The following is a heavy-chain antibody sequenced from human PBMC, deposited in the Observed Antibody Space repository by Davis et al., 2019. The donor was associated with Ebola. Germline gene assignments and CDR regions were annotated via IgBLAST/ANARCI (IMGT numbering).Heavy chain of an antibody. V-gene: IGHV4-34*01. CDR1: GGSFSGYY. CDR2: INHSGST. Sequence: PGGSLRLSCAVYGGSFSGYYWSWIRQPPGKGLEWIGEINHSGSTNYNPSLKSRVTISVDTSKNQFSLKLSSVTAADTAVYYCARGVMGTSLLWPYYYGMDVWGQGTTVTVSS. CDR3: ARGVMGTSLLWPYYYGMDV. J-gene: IGHJ6*02. D-gene: IGHD2-2*01.